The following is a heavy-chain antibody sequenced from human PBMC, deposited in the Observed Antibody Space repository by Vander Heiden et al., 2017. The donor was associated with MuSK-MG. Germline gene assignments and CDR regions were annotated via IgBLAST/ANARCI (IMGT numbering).Heavy chain of an antibody. D-gene: IGHD3-10*01. CDR1: GFSLRPSGVG. Sequence: ITLKESGPTLVKPTQTLTLTCTFPGFSLRPSGVGAGWIRQPPGKALEWLALIYWDDDKRYSPSLKSRLTITKDTSKNQVVLTMTNMDPVETATYYCAHSGTYYGSGSYYMGGFFDYWGQGTLVTVSS. J-gene: IGHJ4*02. CDR3: AHSGTYYGSGSYYMGGFFDY. V-gene: IGHV2-5*02. CDR2: IYWDDDK.